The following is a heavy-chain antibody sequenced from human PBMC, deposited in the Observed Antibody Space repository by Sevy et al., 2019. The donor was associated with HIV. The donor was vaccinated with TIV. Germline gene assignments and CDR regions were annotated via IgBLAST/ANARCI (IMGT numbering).Heavy chain of an antibody. V-gene: IGHV1-8*02. CDR2: MSPKSGST. CDR3: ASGGSGDVWNYGYYYYSMDV. Sequence: ASVKVSCKASGDTFSTYDINWVRQAPGQGLEWMGWMSPKSGSTGFAQKFQGRLTMTSDTSINTAYMDLSSLRSADTAVYYCASGGSGDVWNYGYYYYSMDVWGQGTTVTVSS. CDR1: GDTFSTYD. D-gene: IGHD3-3*01. J-gene: IGHJ6*02.